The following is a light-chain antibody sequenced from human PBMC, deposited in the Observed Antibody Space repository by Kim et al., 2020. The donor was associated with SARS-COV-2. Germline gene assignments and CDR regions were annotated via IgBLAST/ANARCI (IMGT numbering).Light chain of an antibody. CDR3: QQYNSYAYT. CDR1: QSISSW. J-gene: IGKJ2*01. V-gene: IGKV1-5*03. CDR2: KAS. Sequence: ASVGDRVTTTCRASQSISSWLAWYQQKPGKAPKLLIYKASSLESGVPSRFSGCGCGTEFTLTISSLQPDDFATYYCQQYNSYAYTFGQGTKVDIK.